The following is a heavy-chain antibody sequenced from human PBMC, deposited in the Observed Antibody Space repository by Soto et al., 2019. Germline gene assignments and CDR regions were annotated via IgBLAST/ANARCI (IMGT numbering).Heavy chain of an antibody. Sequence: SVKVSCKASGGTFSSYAISWVRQAPGQGLEWMGGIIPIFGTANYAQKFQGRVTITADESTSTAYMELSSLRSEDTAVYYCARKPGRGAPMDFWGQGTTVTVYS. V-gene: IGHV1-69*13. CDR2: IIPIFGTA. J-gene: IGHJ6*02. CDR3: ARKPGRGAPMDF. CDR1: GGTFSSYA. D-gene: IGHD3-10*01.